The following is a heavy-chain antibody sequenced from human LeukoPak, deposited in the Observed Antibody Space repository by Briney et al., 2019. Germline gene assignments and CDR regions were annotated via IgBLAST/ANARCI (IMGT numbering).Heavy chain of an antibody. CDR2: IYYSGST. V-gene: IGHV4-59*01. CDR1: GGSISSYY. Sequence: SETLSLTCTVSGGSISSYYWSWIRQPPGKGLEWIGYIYYSGSTNYNPSLKSRVTISVDTSKNQFSLKLSSGTAADTAVYYCARSPGGYDGMDVWGQGTTVTVSS. J-gene: IGHJ6*02. D-gene: IGHD3-16*01. CDR3: ARSPGGYDGMDV.